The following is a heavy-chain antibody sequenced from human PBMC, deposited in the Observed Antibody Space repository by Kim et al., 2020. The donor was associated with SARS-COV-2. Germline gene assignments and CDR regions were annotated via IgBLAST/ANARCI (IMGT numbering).Heavy chain of an antibody. D-gene: IGHD3-16*02. CDR2: ISGSGGST. J-gene: IGHJ4*02. CDR1: GFTFSSYA. CDR3: AKIVREFGGVIPLYYFDY. V-gene: IGHV3-23*01. Sequence: GGSLRLSCAASGFTFSSYAMSWVRQAPGKGLEWVSAISGSGGSTYYADSVKGRFTISRDNSKNTLYLQMNSLRAEDTAVYYCAKIVREFGGVIPLYYFDYWGQGTLVTVSS.